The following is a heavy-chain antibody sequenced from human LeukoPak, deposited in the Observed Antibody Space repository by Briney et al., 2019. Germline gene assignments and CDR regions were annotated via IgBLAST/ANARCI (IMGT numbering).Heavy chain of an antibody. CDR1: GYTFTGYY. D-gene: IGHD6-19*01. Sequence: ASVKVSCKASGYTFTGYYMHWVRQAPGQGLEWMGWINPNSGGTNYAQKFQGRVTMTRDTSISTAYMELSRLRSDDTAVYYCARARVAVAGQYRGFDGFDIWGQGTMVTVSS. CDR3: ARARVAVAGQYRGFDGFDI. CDR2: INPNSGGT. J-gene: IGHJ3*02. V-gene: IGHV1-2*02.